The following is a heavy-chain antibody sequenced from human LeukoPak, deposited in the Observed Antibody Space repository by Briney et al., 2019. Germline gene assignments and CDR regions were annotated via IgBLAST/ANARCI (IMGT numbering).Heavy chain of an antibody. V-gene: IGHV3-49*04. Sequence: GGSLRLSCTASGFTFGDYAMSWVRQAPGKGLEWVGFIRSKAYGGTTEYAASVKGRFTISRDDSKSIAYLQMNSLKTEDTAVYYCTTTYCGGDCYPPNYWGQGILVTVSS. CDR2: IRSKAYGGTT. J-gene: IGHJ4*02. CDR3: TTTYCGGDCYPPNY. D-gene: IGHD2-21*02. CDR1: GFTFGDYA.